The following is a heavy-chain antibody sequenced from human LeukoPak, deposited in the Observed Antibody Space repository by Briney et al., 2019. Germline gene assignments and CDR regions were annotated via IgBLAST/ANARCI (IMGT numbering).Heavy chain of an antibody. CDR1: GGTFSSYA. J-gene: IGHJ3*02. CDR3: ARSIAADGDAFDI. D-gene: IGHD6-13*01. V-gene: IGHV1-69*13. CDR2: IIPIFGTA. Sequence: ASVKVSCKASGGTFSSYAISWVRQAPGQGLEWMGGIIPIFGTANYAQKFQGRVTITADESTSTAYMELSSLRSEDTAVYYCARSIAADGDAFDIWGQGTMVTVSS.